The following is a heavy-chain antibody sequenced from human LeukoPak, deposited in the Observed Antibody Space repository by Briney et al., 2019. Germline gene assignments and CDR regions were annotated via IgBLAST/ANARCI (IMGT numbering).Heavy chain of an antibody. J-gene: IGHJ6*02. CDR1: GDSTSSFY. CDR2: FYNSGNI. Sequence: SETLYLTCIVSGDSTSSFYWNWIRQSAGKGLEWIGRFYNSGNIKYNPSLKSRVTMSVDTSQKQFSLKLSSVTAADTAVYYCARDNPVDYYNNYGMDVWGQGITVTVSS. V-gene: IGHV4-4*07. CDR3: ARDNPVDYYNNYGMDV.